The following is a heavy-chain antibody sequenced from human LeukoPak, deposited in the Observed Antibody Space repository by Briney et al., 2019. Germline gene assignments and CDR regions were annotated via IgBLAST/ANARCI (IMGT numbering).Heavy chain of an antibody. CDR1: GFTFSSYS. CDR3: ARGGIQVSGIDEIDY. Sequence: GGSLRLSCAASGFTFSSYSMNWVRQAPGKGLEWVSSISSSSSYIYYADSVKGRFTISRDNAKNSLYLQMNSLRAEDTAVYYCARGGIQVSGIDEIDYWGQGTLVTVSS. V-gene: IGHV3-21*01. CDR2: ISSSSSYI. D-gene: IGHD6-19*01. J-gene: IGHJ4*02.